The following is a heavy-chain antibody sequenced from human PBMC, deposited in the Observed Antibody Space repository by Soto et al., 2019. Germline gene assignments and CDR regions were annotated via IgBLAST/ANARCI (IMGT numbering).Heavy chain of an antibody. V-gene: IGHV1-18*04. Sequence: ASVKVSCKASGYTFTSYGISWVRQAPGQGLEWMGWISAYNGNTNYAQKLQGRVTMTTDTSTSTAYMELRSLRSDDTAVYYCARAIVVVTAARDYYGMEVWGQGTTVSVSS. CDR1: GYTFTSYG. CDR2: ISAYNGNT. CDR3: ARAIVVVTAARDYYGMEV. D-gene: IGHD2-2*01. J-gene: IGHJ6*01.